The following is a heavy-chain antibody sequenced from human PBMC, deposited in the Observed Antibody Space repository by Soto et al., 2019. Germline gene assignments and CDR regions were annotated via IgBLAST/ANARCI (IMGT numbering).Heavy chain of an antibody. CDR3: AHKGGGDRILDY. Sequence: QITLKESGPTLVKPTQTLTLTCTFSGFSLSASGVGVGWIRQPPGKALEWLAIIYWDDAKHYSPSLKSSLTITKEPSKNQGGLKMTKMDPVDTAPIYRAHKGGGDRILDYWGQGTLVTVSS. CDR2: IYWDDAK. V-gene: IGHV2-5*02. CDR1: GFSLSASGVG. D-gene: IGHD3-16*01. J-gene: IGHJ4*02.